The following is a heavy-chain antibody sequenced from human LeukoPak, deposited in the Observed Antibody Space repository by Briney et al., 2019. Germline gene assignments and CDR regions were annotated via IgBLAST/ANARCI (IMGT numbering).Heavy chain of an antibody. V-gene: IGHV1-8*01. CDR2: NNPNSGNT. D-gene: IGHD6-19*01. CDR1: GYTFTSYE. Sequence: ASVKFSCKASGYTFTSYEINWVRQATGQGLEWMGWNNPNSGNTGYAQKFQGRVTMTRNTSISTAYMELSSVRSEDTAGYYCAIAVPRYSSGWYGVNYWGEGTLVTVSS. J-gene: IGHJ4*02. CDR3: AIAVPRYSSGWYGVNY.